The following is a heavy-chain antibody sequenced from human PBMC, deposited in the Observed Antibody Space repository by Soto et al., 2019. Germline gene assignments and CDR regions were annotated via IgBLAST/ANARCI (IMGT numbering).Heavy chain of an antibody. D-gene: IGHD3-10*01. J-gene: IGHJ4*02. CDR2: ISYDGSNK. Sequence: GGSLRLSCAASGFTFSSYGMHWVRQAPGKGLEWVAVISYDGSNKYYADSVKGRFTISRDNSKNTLYLQMNSLRAEDTAVYYCAKDLRVLLWFCDRKNAVFDYWGQGTLVTVS. CDR3: AKDLRVLLWFCDRKNAVFDY. V-gene: IGHV3-30*18. CDR1: GFTFSSYG.